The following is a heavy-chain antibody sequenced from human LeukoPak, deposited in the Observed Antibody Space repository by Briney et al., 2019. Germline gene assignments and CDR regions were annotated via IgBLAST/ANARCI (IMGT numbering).Heavy chain of an antibody. CDR3: ARGAGYSTLPYYYGMDV. J-gene: IGHJ6*04. V-gene: IGHV1-69*13. D-gene: IGHD5-24*01. Sequence: GAPVKVSCKASGGTFSGYAISWVRQAPGQGLGWMGGIIPIFGTANYAQKFQGRVTITADESTSTAYMELSSLRSEDTAVYYCARGAGYSTLPYYYGMDVWGKGTTVTVSS. CDR2: IIPIFGTA. CDR1: GGTFSGYA.